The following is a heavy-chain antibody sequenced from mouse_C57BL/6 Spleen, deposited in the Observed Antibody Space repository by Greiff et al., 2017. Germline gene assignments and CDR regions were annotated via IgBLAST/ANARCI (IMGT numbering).Heavy chain of an antibody. CDR1: GYTFTSYG. J-gene: IGHJ3*01. CDR3: ARHDYDTWFAY. Sequence: VQLKESGAELARPGASVKLSCKASGYTFTSYGISWVKQRTGQGLEWIGEIYPRSGNTYYNEKFKGKATLTADKSSSTAYMELRSLTSEDSAVYFCARHDYDTWFAYWGQGTLVTVSA. V-gene: IGHV1-81*01. D-gene: IGHD2-4*01. CDR2: IYPRSGNT.